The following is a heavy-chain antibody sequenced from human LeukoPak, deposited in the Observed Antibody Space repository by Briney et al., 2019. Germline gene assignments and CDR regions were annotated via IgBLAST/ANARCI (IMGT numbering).Heavy chain of an antibody. CDR3: ASPLSGSNAAFDI. Sequence: SVKVSCKASGGTFSSYAIGWVRQAPGQGLEWMGRIIPILGIANYAQKFQGRVTITADKSTSTAYMELSSLRSEDTAVYYCASPLSGSNAAFDIWGQGTMVTVSS. CDR2: IIPILGIA. J-gene: IGHJ3*02. V-gene: IGHV1-69*04. D-gene: IGHD1-26*01. CDR1: GGTFSSYA.